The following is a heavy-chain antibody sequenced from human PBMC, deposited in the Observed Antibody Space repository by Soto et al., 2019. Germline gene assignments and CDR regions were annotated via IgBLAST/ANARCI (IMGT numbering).Heavy chain of an antibody. V-gene: IGHV3-48*03. CDR2: ISSSGSTI. J-gene: IGHJ6*02. Sequence: GGSLRLSCAASGFTFSSYEMNWVRQAPGKGLEWVSYISSSGSTIYYADSVKGRFTISRDNAKNSLYLQMNSLRAEDTAVYYCASAYEYSNYGYGMDVWGQGTTVTVSS. CDR1: GFTFSSYE. CDR3: ASAYEYSNYGYGMDV. D-gene: IGHD5-12*01.